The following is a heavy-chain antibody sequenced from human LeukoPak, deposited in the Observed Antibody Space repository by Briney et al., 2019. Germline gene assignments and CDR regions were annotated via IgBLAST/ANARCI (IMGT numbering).Heavy chain of an antibody. CDR2: IIPIFGTA. V-gene: IGHV1-69*06. CDR1: GGTFSSYA. D-gene: IGHD4-17*01. J-gene: IGHJ4*02. CDR3: ARADYGDYFDY. Sequence: GASVKVSCKASGGTFSSYAISWVRQAPGQGLEWMGGIIPIFGTANYAQKFQGRVTITADKSTSTAYMGLSSLRSEDTAVYYCARADYGDYFDYWGQGTLVTASS.